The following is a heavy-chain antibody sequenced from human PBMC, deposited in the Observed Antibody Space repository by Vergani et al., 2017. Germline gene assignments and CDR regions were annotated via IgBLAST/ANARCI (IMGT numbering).Heavy chain of an antibody. V-gene: IGHV1-69*02. D-gene: IGHD4-23*01. CDR1: GGTFSSYT. Sequence: QVQLVQSGAEVKKPGSSVKVSCKASGGTFSSYTISWVRQAPGQGLEWMGRIIPILGIANYAQKFQGRVTITADESTSTAYMELSSLRSEDTAVYYCARGGYGGNSGMVSAFDIWGQGTMVTVSS. CDR2: IIPILGIA. J-gene: IGHJ3*02. CDR3: ARGGYGGNSGMVSAFDI.